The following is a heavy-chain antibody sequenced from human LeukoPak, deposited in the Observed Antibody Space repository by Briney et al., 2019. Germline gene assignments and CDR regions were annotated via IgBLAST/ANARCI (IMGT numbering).Heavy chain of an antibody. J-gene: IGHJ6*03. Sequence: SETLSLTCTLSGYSISSGYYWGWIRQPPGKGLEWIGSIYHSGSTYYNPSLKSRVTISVDTSKNQFSLNLSPVTAADKAVYYCARDSVDIVATINYYMDVWGKGTTVTVS. V-gene: IGHV4-38-2*02. CDR1: GYSISSGYY. CDR2: IYHSGST. D-gene: IGHD5-12*01. CDR3: ARDSVDIVATINYYMDV.